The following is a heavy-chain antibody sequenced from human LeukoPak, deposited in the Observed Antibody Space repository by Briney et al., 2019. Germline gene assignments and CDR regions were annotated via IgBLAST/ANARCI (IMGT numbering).Heavy chain of an antibody. Sequence: GGSLRLSCAASGFTLSSHWMTWVRQAPGKGLEWVANINQDASARYYADSVKGRFIISRDNAKNSVFLQMNSLRAEDTAVYYCAKWEIRGTAHQLDYWGQGALVTVSS. CDR1: GFTLSSHW. V-gene: IGHV3-7*01. CDR2: INQDASAR. D-gene: IGHD1-7*01. J-gene: IGHJ4*02. CDR3: AKWEIRGTAHQLDY.